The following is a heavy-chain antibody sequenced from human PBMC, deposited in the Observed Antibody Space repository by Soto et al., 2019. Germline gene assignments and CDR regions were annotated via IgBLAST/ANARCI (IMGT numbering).Heavy chain of an antibody. CDR3: AKSILSIVRGALDI. V-gene: IGHV3-30*18. Sequence: PGGSLRLSGAASGFTFSSDGMHWVRQDPGKGLEWVAVISYDGSNQYYVDSAKGRFTISRDNSKNTLYLQMNSLRAADTSVYYWAKSILSIVRGALDIGDQGTMVTVS. D-gene: IGHD3-10*01. CDR1: GFTFSSDG. CDR2: ISYDGSNQ. J-gene: IGHJ3*02.